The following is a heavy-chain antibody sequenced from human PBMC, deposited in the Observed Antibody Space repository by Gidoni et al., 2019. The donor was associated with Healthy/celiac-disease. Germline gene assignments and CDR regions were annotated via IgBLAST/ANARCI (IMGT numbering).Heavy chain of an antibody. J-gene: IGHJ3*02. CDR3: AREFVWSGPDAFDI. V-gene: IGHV4-61*02. CDR1: GGSISSGRSY. D-gene: IGHD3-3*01. CDR2: IYTSGST. Sequence: QVQLQESGPGLVKPSQTLSLTCTVSGGSISSGRSYWSWIRQPAGKGLEWIGCIYTSGSTNYNPSLKSRVTISVDTSKIQFSLKLSSVTAADTAVYYCAREFVWSGPDAFDIWGQGTMVTVSS.